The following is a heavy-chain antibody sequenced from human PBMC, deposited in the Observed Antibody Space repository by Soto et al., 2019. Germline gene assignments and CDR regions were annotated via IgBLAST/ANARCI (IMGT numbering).Heavy chain of an antibody. V-gene: IGHV3-33*01. CDR1: GFTFSSYG. Sequence: GGSLRLSCAASGFTFSSYGMHWVRQAPGKGLEWVAVIWYDGSNKYYADSVKGRFTISRDNSKNTLYLQMNSLRAEDTAVYYCARDRWGCSGGSCYVPWGQGTLVTVSS. CDR3: ARDRWGCSGGSCYVP. D-gene: IGHD2-15*01. CDR2: IWYDGSNK. J-gene: IGHJ5*02.